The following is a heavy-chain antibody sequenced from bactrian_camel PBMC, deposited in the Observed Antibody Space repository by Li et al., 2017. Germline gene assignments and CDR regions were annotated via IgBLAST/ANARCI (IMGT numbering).Heavy chain of an antibody. Sequence: HVQLVESGGGSVQAGGSLKLSCAASGYTYDTYCMGWFRQAPGKEREWDSLISSSGGSTLYADSVKGRSTISSDNAKNTVHLQMDSLKSEDTARYSCKTNCMPLGAYWFLSDSGYWGLGTQVTVS. CDR3: KTNCMPLGAYWFLSDSGY. CDR1: GYTYDTYC. J-gene: IGHJ6*01. CDR2: ISSSGGST. D-gene: IGHD1*01. V-gene: IGHV3S60*01.